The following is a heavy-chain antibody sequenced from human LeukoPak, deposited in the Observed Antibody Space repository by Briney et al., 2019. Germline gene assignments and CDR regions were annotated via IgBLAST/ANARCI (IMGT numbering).Heavy chain of an antibody. CDR2: IYHSGST. CDR3: AREKSSSYGLAQH. V-gene: IGHV4-38-2*02. CDR1: GYSISSAYY. Sequence: PPETLSLTCTVSGYSISSAYYWGWIRQPPGKGLEWIGSIYHSGSTYYNPSLKSRVTMSVDTSKNQLSLKLSSVTAADTAVYYCAREKSSSYGLAQHWGQGTLVTVSS. J-gene: IGHJ1*01. D-gene: IGHD3-22*01.